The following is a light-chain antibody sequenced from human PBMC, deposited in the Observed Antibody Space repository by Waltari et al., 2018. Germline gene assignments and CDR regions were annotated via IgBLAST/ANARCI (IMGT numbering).Light chain of an antibody. J-gene: IGKJ2*01. CDR1: QSISIY. V-gene: IGKV1-39*01. CDR2: AAS. Sequence: DIQMTQSPSSLSASVGDRVTITCRASQSISIYVNWYQQKPGKAPNLLIDAASSLQSGVPSRFSGSGSGTDFSLTISSLQPGDFATYYCQQSFTTPQNTFGQGTRLEIK. CDR3: QQSFTTPQNT.